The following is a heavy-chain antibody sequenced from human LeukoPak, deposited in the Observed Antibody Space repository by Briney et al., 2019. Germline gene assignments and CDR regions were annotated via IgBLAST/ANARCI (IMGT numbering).Heavy chain of an antibody. CDR3: ARDSGSGYFYFDY. Sequence: GGSLRLSGAASGFTVSSNYMSWVRQAPGKGLEWVSVIYSSGTTYYADSVKGRFTISRDDSKNTLYLQVSGLRAEDTAVYYCARDSGSGYFYFDYWGQGTLVTVSS. CDR1: GFTVSSNY. J-gene: IGHJ4*02. CDR2: IYSSGTT. V-gene: IGHV3-66*01. D-gene: IGHD3-22*01.